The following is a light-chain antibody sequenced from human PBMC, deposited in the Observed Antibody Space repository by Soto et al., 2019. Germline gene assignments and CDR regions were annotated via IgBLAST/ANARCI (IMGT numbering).Light chain of an antibody. J-gene: IGLJ2*01. V-gene: IGLV1-40*01. CDR1: SSNIGAGYD. Sequence: QSVLTQPPSVSGAPGQRVTISCTGSSSNIGAGYDVHWYQQLPGTAPQLLIYANTNRPSGVPDRFSGSKSGTSASLAITGLQPEDEDDYYCQSYDSSRSVSVIFGGGTKLTVL. CDR2: ANT. CDR3: QSYDSSRSVSVI.